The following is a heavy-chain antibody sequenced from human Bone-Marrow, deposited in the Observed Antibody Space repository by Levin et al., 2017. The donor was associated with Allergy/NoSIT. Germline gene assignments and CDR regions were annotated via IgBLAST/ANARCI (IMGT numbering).Heavy chain of an antibody. CDR1: GFNFSNFW. Sequence: QSGGSLRLSCATSGFNFSNFWMHWVRQAPGKGLEWVSRINSDGSSIDYADSVKGRFTISRDGAKNTLSLHMSNLRAEDTAVYFCAKDDIIMLSSWGQGTLVTVSS. D-gene: IGHD3-10*01. V-gene: IGHV3-74*01. J-gene: IGHJ4*02. CDR3: AKDDIIMLSS. CDR2: INSDGSSI.